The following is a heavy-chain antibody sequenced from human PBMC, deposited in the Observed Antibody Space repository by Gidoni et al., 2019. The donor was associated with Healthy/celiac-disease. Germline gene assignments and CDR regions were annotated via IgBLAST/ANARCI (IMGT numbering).Heavy chain of an antibody. CDR1: GFTVRSYG. CDR3: ARDCGGDDYGDHELDY. Sequence: QVQLVESGGGVVQPGRSLRLSCAASGFTVRSYGRHWVRQAPGKGLEGVAVIWYDGSNKYYADSVKGRFTISRDNSKNTLYLQMNSLRAEDTAVYYCARDCGGDDYGDHELDYWGQGTLVTVSS. V-gene: IGHV3-33*01. CDR2: IWYDGSNK. D-gene: IGHD4-17*01. J-gene: IGHJ4*02.